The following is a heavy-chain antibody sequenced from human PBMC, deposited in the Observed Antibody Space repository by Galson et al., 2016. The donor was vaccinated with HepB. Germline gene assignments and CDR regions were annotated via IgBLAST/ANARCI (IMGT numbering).Heavy chain of an antibody. CDR3: ARGTRFSYKWSFDS. J-gene: IGHJ4*02. V-gene: IGHV4-59*11. CDR1: DESIMTHY. D-gene: IGHD1-20*01. CDR2: THSSGNS. Sequence: SETLSLTCDVSDESIMTHYWSWIRQSPGKGLEWLGYTHSSGNSKYNPSLPSRVTMSLDTSRSRFPRRLRSVTAADTAVYFCARGTRFSYKWSFDSWGQGALVTVSS.